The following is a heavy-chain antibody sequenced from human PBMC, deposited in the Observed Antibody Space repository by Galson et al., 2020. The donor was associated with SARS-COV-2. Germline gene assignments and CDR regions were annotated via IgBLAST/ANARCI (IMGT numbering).Heavy chain of an antibody. Sequence: SETLSLTCTVSGGSISSSSYYWGWIRQPPGKGLEWIGSIYYSGSTYYNPSLKSRVTISVDTSKNQFSLKLSSVTAADTAVYYCARVTIFGVVIMGGHFDYWGQGTLVTVSS. D-gene: IGHD3-3*01. J-gene: IGHJ4*02. V-gene: IGHV4-39*07. CDR3: ARVTIFGVVIMGGHFDY. CDR2: IYYSGST. CDR1: GGSISSSSYY.